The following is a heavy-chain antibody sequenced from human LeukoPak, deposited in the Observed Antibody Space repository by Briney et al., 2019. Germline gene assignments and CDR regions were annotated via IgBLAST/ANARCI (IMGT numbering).Heavy chain of an antibody. CDR3: ARGQGGSSHYYDRGTYYFDY. V-gene: IGHV4-34*01. Sequence: SSETLSLTCAVSGGSFSGYYWTWIRQPPGKGLEWIGEINHSGSTNYNPSLKSRVTISVDTSKNQFSLKLSSVTAADTAVYYCARGQGGSSHYYDRGTYYFDYWGQGTLVTVSS. CDR1: GGSFSGYY. CDR2: INHSGST. J-gene: IGHJ4*02. D-gene: IGHD3-22*01.